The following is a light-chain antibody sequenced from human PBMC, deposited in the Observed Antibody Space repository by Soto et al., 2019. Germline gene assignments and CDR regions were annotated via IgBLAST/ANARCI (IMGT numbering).Light chain of an antibody. Sequence: DIQMTQSPSSLSASVGDRVTITCRASQSISRYLNWYQQKPGKAPKLLLYAASTWPTGVPSRFSGSGSGTDFTLTISSLQSEDFAIYYCHQCNSTPLYTFGQGTKLEIK. CDR2: AAS. J-gene: IGKJ2*01. CDR1: QSISRY. V-gene: IGKV1-39*01. CDR3: HQCNSTPLYT.